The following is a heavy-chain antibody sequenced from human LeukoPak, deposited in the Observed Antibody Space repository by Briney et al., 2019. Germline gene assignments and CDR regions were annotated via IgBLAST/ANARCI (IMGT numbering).Heavy chain of an antibody. J-gene: IGHJ6*03. CDR1: GGSISSYY. V-gene: IGHV4-4*07. Sequence: SETLSLTCSVSGGSISSYYWSWLRQPAGKGLEWIGRIYTSGSTNYNPSLKSRVTMSVDTSKNQFSLKLSSVTAADTAVYYCARATYYDFWSGYYTDYYYYMDVWGKGTTVTVSS. D-gene: IGHD3-3*01. CDR3: ARATYYDFWSGYYTDYYYYMDV. CDR2: IYTSGST.